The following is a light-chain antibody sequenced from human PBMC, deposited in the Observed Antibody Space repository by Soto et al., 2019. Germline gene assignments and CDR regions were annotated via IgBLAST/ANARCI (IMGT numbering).Light chain of an antibody. V-gene: IGKV3-11*01. CDR2: DAS. Sequence: EIVLTQSPATLSLSPGEIATLSFRASQSVSSYLAWYQQKPGQAPRLLIYDASNRATGIPARFSGSGSGTDFTLTISSLEPEDFAVYYCQQRSNWPPALTFRGGTKVEIK. J-gene: IGKJ4*01. CDR3: QQRSNWPPALT. CDR1: QSVSSY.